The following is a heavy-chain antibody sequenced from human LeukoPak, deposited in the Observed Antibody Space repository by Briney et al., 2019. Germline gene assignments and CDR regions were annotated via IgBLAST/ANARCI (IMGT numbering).Heavy chain of an antibody. Sequence: PGRSLRLSCAASGFTFSSYAMHWVRQAPGMGLEWVAVISYDGSNKYYADSVKGRFTISRDNSKNTLYLQMNSLRAEDTAVYYCARADYDYVWGSYRCDYWGQGTLVTVSS. V-gene: IGHV3-30-3*01. J-gene: IGHJ4*02. CDR1: GFTFSSYA. CDR3: ARADYDYVWGSYRCDY. D-gene: IGHD3-16*02. CDR2: ISYDGSNK.